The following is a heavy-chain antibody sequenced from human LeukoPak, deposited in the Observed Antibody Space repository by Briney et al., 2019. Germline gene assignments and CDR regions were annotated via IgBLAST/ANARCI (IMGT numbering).Heavy chain of an antibody. CDR1: GFTFSSYS. Sequence: GGSLRLSCAASGFTFSSYSMNWVRQAPGKGPEWVSYISSSGSTIYYADSVKGRFTISRDNAKNSLYLQMNSLRAEDTAVYYCARTVVTSWGFDYWGQGTLVTVSS. CDR3: ARTVVTSWGFDY. J-gene: IGHJ4*02. CDR2: ISSSGSTI. V-gene: IGHV3-48*01. D-gene: IGHD4-23*01.